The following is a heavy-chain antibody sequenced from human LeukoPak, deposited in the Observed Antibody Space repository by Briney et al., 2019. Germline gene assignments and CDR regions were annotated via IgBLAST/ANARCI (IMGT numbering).Heavy chain of an antibody. V-gene: IGHV4-34*01. CDR3: ARDVSGYSYGYDDAFDI. D-gene: IGHD5-18*01. J-gene: IGHJ3*02. CDR2: INHSGST. Sequence: SETLSLTCTVSGGSISSYYWNWIRQPPGKGLEWIGEINHSGSTNYNPSLKSRVTISVDTSKNQFSLKLSSVTAADTAVYYCARDVSGYSYGYDDAFDIWGQGTMVTVSS. CDR1: GGSISSYY.